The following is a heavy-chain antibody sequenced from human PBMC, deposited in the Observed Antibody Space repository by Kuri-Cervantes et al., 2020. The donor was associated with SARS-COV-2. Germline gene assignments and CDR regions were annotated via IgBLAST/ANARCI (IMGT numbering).Heavy chain of an antibody. CDR3: ARVHDFWSGYYTS. CDR1: GFTFSSYA. D-gene: IGHD3-3*01. V-gene: IGHV3-23*01. CDR2: ISGSGGST. J-gene: IGHJ5*02. Sequence: GESLKISCAASGFTFSSYAMSWVRQAPGKGLEWVSAISGSGGSTYYADSVKGRFTISRDNSKNTLSLQVNSLRAEDTAVYYCARVHDFWSGYYTSWGQGTLVTVSS.